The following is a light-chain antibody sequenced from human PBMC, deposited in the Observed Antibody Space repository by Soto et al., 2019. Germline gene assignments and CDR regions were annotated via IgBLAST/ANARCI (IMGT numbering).Light chain of an antibody. CDR3: QQYNIYSYT. V-gene: IGKV1-5*03. CDR1: QSISSW. Sequence: DIQMTQSPSTLSASVGDRVTITCRASQSISSWLAWYQQKPGKAPTLLIYKASSLESGVPSRFSGSVSGTEFTLTIRSVQPHDFASYYCQQYNIYSYTFGQGTKLEIK. J-gene: IGKJ2*01. CDR2: KAS.